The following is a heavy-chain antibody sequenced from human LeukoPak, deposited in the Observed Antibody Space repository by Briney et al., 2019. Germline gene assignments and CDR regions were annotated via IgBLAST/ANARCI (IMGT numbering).Heavy chain of an antibody. CDR3: GGPYCSGGGCYSRVKYGMDV. V-gene: IGHV1-69*01. D-gene: IGHD2-15*01. J-gene: IGHJ6*04. CDR1: GGTFSSYA. Sequence: SVKVSCKASGGTFSSYAISWVRQAPGQGLEWMGGIIPIFGTANYAQKFQGRVTITADESTSTAYMELSSLRSEDTAVYYCGGPYCSGGGCYSRVKYGMDVWGKGTTVTVSS. CDR2: IIPIFGTA.